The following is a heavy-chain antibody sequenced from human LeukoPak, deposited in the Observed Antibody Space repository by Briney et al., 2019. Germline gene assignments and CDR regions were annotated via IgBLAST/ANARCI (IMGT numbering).Heavy chain of an antibody. D-gene: IGHD1-20*01. V-gene: IGHV4-39*07. CDR2: IYDSGST. Sequence: KPSETLSLTCTVSGGSIRSSYYYWGWIRQPPGKGLEWIGSIYDSGSTNYNPSLKSRVTISVDTSKNQFSLKLSSVTAADTAVYYCARGRITGTPGRNWYFDLWGRGTLVTVSS. CDR3: ARGRITGTPGRNWYFDL. J-gene: IGHJ2*01. CDR1: GGSIRSSYYY.